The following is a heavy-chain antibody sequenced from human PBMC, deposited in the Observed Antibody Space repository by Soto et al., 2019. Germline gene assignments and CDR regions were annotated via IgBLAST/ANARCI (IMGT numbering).Heavy chain of an antibody. CDR2: LSGSGTMR. CDR3: AKEAEENENVPIPGDN. Sequence: PGGSRRLSCAASGFSFRNYAMTWVRQAPGKGLEWVSGLSGSGTMRYYADSVRGRFIISRDNDKNTLFLQMDNLRVEDSAVYYCAKEAEENENVPIPGDNWGQGTPVTVTS. J-gene: IGHJ4*02. CDR1: GFSFRNYA. D-gene: IGHD1-1*01. V-gene: IGHV3-23*01.